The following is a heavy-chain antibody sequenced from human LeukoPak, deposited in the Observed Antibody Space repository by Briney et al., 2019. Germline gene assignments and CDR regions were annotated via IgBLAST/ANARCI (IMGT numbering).Heavy chain of an antibody. CDR1: GGSFSGYY. D-gene: IGHD2-15*01. J-gene: IGHJ6*02. Sequence: PSETLSLTCAVYGGSFSGYYWSWISQPPGKGLEWIGEINHSGSTNYNPSLKSRVTISVDTSKNQLSLKLSSVTAADRAVYYCARAYCSGGSCYPPGYYGMDVWGQGTTVTVSS. CDR2: INHSGST. V-gene: IGHV4-34*01. CDR3: ARAYCSGGSCYPPGYYGMDV.